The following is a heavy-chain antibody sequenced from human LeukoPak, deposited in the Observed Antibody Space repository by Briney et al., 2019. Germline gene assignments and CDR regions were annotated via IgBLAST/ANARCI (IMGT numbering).Heavy chain of an antibody. CDR3: ARANNDFWSGYPIGY. CDR2: ISAYNGNT. Sequence: ASVKVSCKASGYTFTSYGISWVRQAPGQGLEWMGWISAYNGNTNYAQKLQGRVTMTTDTSTSTAYMELRSLRSDDTAVYYCARANNDFWSGYPIGYWGQGTLVTVSS. J-gene: IGHJ4*02. CDR1: GYTFTSYG. V-gene: IGHV1-18*01. D-gene: IGHD3-3*01.